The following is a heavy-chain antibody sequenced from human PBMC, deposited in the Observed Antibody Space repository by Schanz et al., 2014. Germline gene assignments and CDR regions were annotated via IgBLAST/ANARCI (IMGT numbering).Heavy chain of an antibody. CDR1: GYTFTGYS. J-gene: IGHJ5*01. V-gene: IGHV1-2*06. CDR3: ARDSDVSKYNLFDS. Sequence: QVQLVQSGAEVKKPGASVKVSCKASGYTFTGYSMHWVRQAPGQGLEWMGRINPNSGGTNYAQKFQGRVTMTRDTSISTVYMELTRLTFDDTAIYYCARDSDVSKYNLFDSWGQGTTVTVSS. CDR2: INPNSGGT.